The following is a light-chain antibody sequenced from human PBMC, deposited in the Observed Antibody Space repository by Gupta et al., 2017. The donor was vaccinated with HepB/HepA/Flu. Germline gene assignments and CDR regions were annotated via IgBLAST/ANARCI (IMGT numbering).Light chain of an antibody. CDR3: QHYSNSPFT. J-gene: IGKJ4*01. Sequence: EIVLTQSPGTLSLSPGERATLSCRASQNVNTYLAWYQKKPGQAPRLLIYGASSRATGIPDKFSGSGSETDFTLTISRLAPEDFAVYYCQHYSNSPFTFGGGTKVEIK. CDR2: GAS. CDR1: QNVNTY. V-gene: IGKV3-20*01.